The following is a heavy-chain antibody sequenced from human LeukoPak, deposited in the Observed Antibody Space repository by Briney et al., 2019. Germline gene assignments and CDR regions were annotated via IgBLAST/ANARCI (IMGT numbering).Heavy chain of an antibody. D-gene: IGHD1-14*01. CDR1: GGSISSYY. CDR3: ARHQILWEPDAFDI. Sequence: SETLSLTCTVSGGSISSYYWSWIRQPPGKGLEWIGYIYTSGSTNYNPSLKSRVTISVDTSKNQFSLKPSSVTAADTAVYYCARHQILWEPDAFDIWGQGTMVTVSS. V-gene: IGHV4-4*09. CDR2: IYTSGST. J-gene: IGHJ3*02.